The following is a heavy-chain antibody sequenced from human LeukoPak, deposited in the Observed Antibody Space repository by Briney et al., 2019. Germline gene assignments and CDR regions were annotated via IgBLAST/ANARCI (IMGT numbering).Heavy chain of an antibody. CDR2: ITSSSGAI. CDR3: TRVEYGDYPGDY. D-gene: IGHD4-17*01. Sequence: PGGSLRLSCAASGFTFSSYSMNWVRQAPGKGLEWISYITSSSGAIYYADSVKGRFTISRDNAKNSLYLQINGLRAEDTAVYYCTRVEYGDYPGDYWGQGTLVTVSS. CDR1: GFTFSSYS. V-gene: IGHV3-48*01. J-gene: IGHJ4*02.